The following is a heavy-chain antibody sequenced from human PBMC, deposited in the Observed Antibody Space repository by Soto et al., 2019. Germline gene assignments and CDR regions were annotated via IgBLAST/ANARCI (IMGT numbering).Heavy chain of an antibody. D-gene: IGHD3-10*01. V-gene: IGHV4-61*01. J-gene: IGHJ4*02. CDR2: IYYSGST. CDR1: GGSVSGGSYY. Sequence: QVQLQESGPGLVKPSETLSLTCTVSGGSVSGGSYYWSWIRQPPGKALECIGYIYYSGSTNYNPSLKCRVSISIDRSENQFSLKLTSVTAADTAVYYCARQVWFGEADYWGQGTLVTVSS. CDR3: ARQVWFGEADY.